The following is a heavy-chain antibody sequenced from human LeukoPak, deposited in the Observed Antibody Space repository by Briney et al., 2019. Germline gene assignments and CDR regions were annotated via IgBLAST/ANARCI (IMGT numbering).Heavy chain of an antibody. CDR2: ISSSSSYI. V-gene: IGHV3-21*01. J-gene: IGHJ4*02. Sequence: GGSLRLSCAASGFTFSSYSMNWVRQAPGKGLEWVSSISSSSSYIYYADSVKGRFTISRDNAKDSLYLQMNSLRAEDTAVYHCARGIYYDTLPFDYWGQGTLVTVSS. CDR1: GFTFSSYS. D-gene: IGHD3-22*01. CDR3: ARGIYYDTLPFDY.